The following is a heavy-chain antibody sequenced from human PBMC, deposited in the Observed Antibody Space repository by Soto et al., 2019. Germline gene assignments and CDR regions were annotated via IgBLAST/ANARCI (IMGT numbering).Heavy chain of an antibody. CDR1: GFTFSFYA. D-gene: IGHD3-22*01. V-gene: IGHV3-30-3*01. CDR2: ISYDGSDK. CDR3: ARDYYKYYDSSGYYRSPAY. Sequence: PRGSLRLSCAASGFTFSFYAMHWVRQAPGKGLEWVALISYDGSDKDYADSVKGRFTISRDNSRNTLFLQMNSLRAEDTAVYYCARDYYKYYDSSGYYRSPAYWGQGTLVTVSS. J-gene: IGHJ4*02.